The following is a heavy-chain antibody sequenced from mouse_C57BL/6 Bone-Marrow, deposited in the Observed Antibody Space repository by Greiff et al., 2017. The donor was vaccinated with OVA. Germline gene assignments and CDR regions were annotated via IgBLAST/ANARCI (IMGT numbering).Heavy chain of an antibody. V-gene: IGHV5-9-1*02. Sequence: EVQVVESGEGLVKPGGSLKLSCAASGFTFSSYAMSWVRQTPEKRLEWVAYISSGGDYIYYADTVKGRFTISRDNARNTLYLQMSSLKSEDTAMYYCTRGKGITTVSDYWGQGTTLTVSS. D-gene: IGHD1-1*01. CDR2: ISSGGDYI. J-gene: IGHJ2*01. CDR3: TRGKGITTVSDY. CDR1: GFTFSSYA.